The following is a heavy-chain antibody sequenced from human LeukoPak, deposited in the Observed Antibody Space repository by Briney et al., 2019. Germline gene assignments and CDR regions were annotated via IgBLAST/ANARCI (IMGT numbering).Heavy chain of an antibody. J-gene: IGHJ3*02. D-gene: IGHD2-2*01. V-gene: IGHV3-23*01. CDR1: GLTFSSYA. Sequence: GGSLRLSCSASGLTFSSYAMTWVRQAPGKGLEWGSGISGSGGSTYYADSVKGRFTISRDNSKNTLYLQMNSLRAEDTAVYYCARHLVPTAMLTAFDIWGQGTMVTVSS. CDR2: ISGSGGST. CDR3: ARHLVPTAMLTAFDI.